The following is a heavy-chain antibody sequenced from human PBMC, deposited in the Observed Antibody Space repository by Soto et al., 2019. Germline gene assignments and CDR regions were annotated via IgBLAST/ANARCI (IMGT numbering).Heavy chain of an antibody. D-gene: IGHD1-26*01. V-gene: IGHV3-21*01. CDR3: ARDWDVGGGYFQH. Sequence: VGSLRLSCAASGFTFSSYSMNWVRQAPGKGLEWVSSISSSSSYIYYADSVKGRFTISRDNAKNSLYLQMNSLRAEDTAVYYCARDWDVGGGYFQHWGQGTLVTVSS. J-gene: IGHJ1*01. CDR2: ISSSSSYI. CDR1: GFTFSSYS.